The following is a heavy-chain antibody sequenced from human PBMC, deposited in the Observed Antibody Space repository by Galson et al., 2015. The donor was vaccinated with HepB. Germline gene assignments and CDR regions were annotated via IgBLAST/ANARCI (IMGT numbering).Heavy chain of an antibody. CDR2: ISYDGSNK. D-gene: IGHD6-13*01. CDR1: GFTFSTYA. J-gene: IGHJ4*02. Sequence: SLRLSCAGSGFTFSTYAMYWVRQAPGKGLEWVAVISYDGSNKYYADSVKGRFTISRDDSKNTLYLQMNILRREDTAVYYCARGGLRAAAGTKGDYWGQGTLVTVSS. V-gene: IGHV3-30-3*01. CDR3: ARGGLRAAAGTKGDY.